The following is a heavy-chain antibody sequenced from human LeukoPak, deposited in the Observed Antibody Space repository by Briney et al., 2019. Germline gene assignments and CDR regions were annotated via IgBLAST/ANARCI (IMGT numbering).Heavy chain of an antibody. Sequence: SETLSLTCTVSAYSISSDYYWGWIRQPPGKGLEWIGSIYHSGSTYYNPSLKSRVTISVDKSKNQFSLRLSSVTAADTAVYYCARVLSGSNFDYWGQGTLVTVSS. D-gene: IGHD3-22*01. J-gene: IGHJ4*02. V-gene: IGHV4-38-2*02. CDR3: ARVLSGSNFDY. CDR1: AYSISSDYY. CDR2: IYHSGST.